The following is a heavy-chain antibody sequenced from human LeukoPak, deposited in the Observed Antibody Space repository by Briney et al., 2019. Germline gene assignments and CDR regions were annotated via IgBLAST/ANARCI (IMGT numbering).Heavy chain of an antibody. J-gene: IGHJ3*02. D-gene: IGHD1-14*01. CDR2: MNPNSGNT. CDR1: GYTFTSYD. CDR3: AIRDHDDAFDI. Sequence: GASVKVSCKASGYTFTSYDISWVRQATEQGLEWMGWMNPNSGNTGYAQKFQGRVTITRNTSISTAYMELSSLRSEDTAVYYCAIRDHDDAFDIWGQGTMVTVSS. V-gene: IGHV1-8*01.